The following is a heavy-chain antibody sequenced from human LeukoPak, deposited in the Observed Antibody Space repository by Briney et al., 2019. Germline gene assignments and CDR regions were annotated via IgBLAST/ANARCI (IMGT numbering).Heavy chain of an antibody. Sequence: PSETLSLTCAVYGGSFSGYYWSWIRQPPGKGVEWIGEINHSGSTNYNPSLKRRVTISVDTSKNQFSLKLSSVTAADTAVYYCARGRWHNSSSPPFDYWGQGTLVTVSS. CDR1: GGSFSGYY. D-gene: IGHD6-6*01. V-gene: IGHV4-34*01. CDR2: INHSGST. CDR3: ARGRWHNSSSPPFDY. J-gene: IGHJ4*02.